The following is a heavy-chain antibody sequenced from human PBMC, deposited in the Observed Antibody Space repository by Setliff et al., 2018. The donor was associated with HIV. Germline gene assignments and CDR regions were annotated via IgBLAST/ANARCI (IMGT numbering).Heavy chain of an antibody. D-gene: IGHD1-7*01. CDR2: IYYSGST. V-gene: IGHV4-61*10. Sequence: PSETLSLTCSVSGGSVNSGNYHWAWIRQPAGKGLEWIGYIYYSGSTNYNPSLKSRATISVDTSKNQFSLKLSSVTAADTAVYYCARGDGTKYYYYYYMDVWGKGTTVTVSS. CDR1: GGSVNSGNYH. J-gene: IGHJ6*03. CDR3: ARGDGTKYYYYYYMDV.